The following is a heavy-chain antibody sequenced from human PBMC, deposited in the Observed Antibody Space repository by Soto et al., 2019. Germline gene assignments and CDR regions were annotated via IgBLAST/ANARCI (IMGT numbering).Heavy chain of an antibody. J-gene: IGHJ4*02. Sequence: EVQLLESGGGLVQPGGSLRLSCAASGFTFSSYAMSWVRQAPGKGLEWVSAISGSGGSTYYADSMKGRFTISRDNSKNPLYLQMNSLRAEDTAVYYCASFRSYYGSGSYGGNDFDYWGQGTLVTVSS. CDR3: ASFRSYYGSGSYGGNDFDY. V-gene: IGHV3-23*01. CDR1: GFTFSSYA. D-gene: IGHD3-10*01. CDR2: ISGSGGST.